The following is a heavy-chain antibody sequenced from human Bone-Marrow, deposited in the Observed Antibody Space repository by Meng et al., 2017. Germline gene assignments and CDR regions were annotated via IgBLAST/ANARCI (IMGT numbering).Heavy chain of an antibody. V-gene: IGHV4-39*07. CDR3: ARGVDYPPPGFPLDI. Sequence: GSLRLSCTVSGGSISSSSYYWGWIRQPPGKGLEWIGSIYYSGSTYYNPSLKSRVTISVDTSKNQFSLKLSSVTAADTAVYYCARGVDYPPPGFPLDIWGQGTMVTVSS. CDR2: IYYSGST. J-gene: IGHJ3*02. CDR1: GGSISSSSYY. D-gene: IGHD5-12*01.